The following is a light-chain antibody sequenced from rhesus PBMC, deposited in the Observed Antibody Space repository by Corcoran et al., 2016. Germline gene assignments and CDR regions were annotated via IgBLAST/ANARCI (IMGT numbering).Light chain of an antibody. Sequence: DIQMTQSPSSLSASVGDRVTITCRASENVNNYLNWYQQKPGKAPKLLIYKASTWQSGVPSRFSGSGSGTDYSLTISSLQAEDVATYYCQHGSGDPLTFGPGTKLDIE. V-gene: IGKV1-74*01. J-gene: IGKJ3*01. CDR2: KAS. CDR1: ENVNNY. CDR3: QHGSGDPLT.